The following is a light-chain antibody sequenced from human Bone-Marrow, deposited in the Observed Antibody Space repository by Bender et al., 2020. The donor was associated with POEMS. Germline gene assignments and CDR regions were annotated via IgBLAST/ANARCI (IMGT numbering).Light chain of an antibody. CDR2: EDT. J-gene: IGLJ1*01. CDR1: NTDLGPHSV. V-gene: IGLV2-23*02. Sequence: QSALTQPASVSESPGQSITVSCTGDNTDLGPHSVVSWYQQHPGRVPKLMIYEDTKRPSGVSDRFSASKSGITASLTISGLQAEDEADYYCSSYDATTTLFVFGSGTKVAVL. CDR3: SSYDATTTLFV.